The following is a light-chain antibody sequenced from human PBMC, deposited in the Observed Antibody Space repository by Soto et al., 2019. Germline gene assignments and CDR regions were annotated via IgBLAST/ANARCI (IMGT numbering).Light chain of an antibody. V-gene: IGKV3-20*01. CDR1: QSVSGSF. J-gene: IGKJ1*01. CDR2: AAS. Sequence: EVALTQSPGTLSSPPRERATLSCRATQSVSGSFLAWYRQKPGQAPRLLIYAASRRATGIPDRFSGSGSGTDFTLTISRLDPEDFAVYYCHQYGSSPWTSGQGKKVEIK. CDR3: HQYGSSPWT.